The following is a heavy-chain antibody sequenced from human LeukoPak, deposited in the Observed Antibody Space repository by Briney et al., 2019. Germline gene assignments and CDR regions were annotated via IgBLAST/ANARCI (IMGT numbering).Heavy chain of an antibody. CDR3: ARGDDSSGYYFGGGLHWYFDL. CDR1: GGSISSYY. D-gene: IGHD3-22*01. J-gene: IGHJ2*01. CDR2: IYYSGST. Sequence: SETLSLTCTVSGGSISSYYWSWIRQPPGKGLEWIGYIYYSGSTNYNPSLKSRVTISVDTSKNQFSLKLSSVTAADTAVYYCARGDDSSGYYFGGGLHWYFDLWGRGTLVTVSS. V-gene: IGHV4-59*01.